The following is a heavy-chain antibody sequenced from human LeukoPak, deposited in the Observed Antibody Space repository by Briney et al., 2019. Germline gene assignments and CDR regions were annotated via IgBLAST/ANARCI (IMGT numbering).Heavy chain of an antibody. V-gene: IGHV4-61*01. CDR2: IYYSGST. D-gene: IGHD3-22*01. J-gene: IGHJ4*02. CDR1: GGSVSSGSYY. CDR3: ARSQYYDSSGYYVFYFDY. Sequence: SETLSLTCTVSGGSVSSGSYYWSWIRPPPGKGLEWIGYIYYSGSTNYNPSLKSRVTISVDTSKNQFSLKLSSVTAADTAVYYCARSQYYDSSGYYVFYFDYWGQGTLVTVSS.